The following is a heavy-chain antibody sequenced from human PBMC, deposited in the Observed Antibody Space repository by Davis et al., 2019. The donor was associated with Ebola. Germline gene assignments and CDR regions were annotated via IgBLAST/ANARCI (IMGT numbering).Heavy chain of an antibody. Sequence: MPSETLSLTCTVSGGSTTSSRSSWGWIRKPPRMGLEWIGSIYYSGFTNYNPSLKSRVTISVDTSKNQFSLKLSSVTAADTAVYYCARLRFEVTTTYYYYGMDVWGKGTTVTVSS. CDR3: ARLRFEVTTTYYYYGMDV. J-gene: IGHJ6*04. D-gene: IGHD4-17*01. CDR2: IYYSGFT. CDR1: GGSTTSSRSS. V-gene: IGHV4-39*07.